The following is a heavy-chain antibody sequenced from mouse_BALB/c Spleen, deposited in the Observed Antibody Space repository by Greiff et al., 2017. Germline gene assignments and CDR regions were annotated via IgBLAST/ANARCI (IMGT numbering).Heavy chain of an antibody. CDR1: GFSLTSYG. CDR3: ARDASDGYYPDY. D-gene: IGHD2-3*01. V-gene: IGHV2-9*02. CDR2: IWAGGST. J-gene: IGHJ2*01. Sequence: VQRVESGPGLVAPSQSLSITCTVSGFSLTSYGVHWVRQPPGKGLEWLGVIWAGGSTNYNSALMSRLSISKDNSKSQVFLKMNSLQTDDTAMYYCARDASDGYYPDYWGQGTTLTVSS.